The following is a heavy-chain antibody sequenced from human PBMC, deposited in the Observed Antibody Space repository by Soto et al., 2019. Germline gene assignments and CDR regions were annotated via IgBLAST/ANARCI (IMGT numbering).Heavy chain of an antibody. CDR3: ARGPATVVTPDYFDY. CDR1: GGFFSGYD. CDR2: INHSGST. D-gene: IGHD4-17*01. J-gene: IGHJ4*02. Sequence: PSETLSPTCAVYGGFFSGYDWSWIRPPPGKGLEWIGEINHSGSTNYNPSLKSRVTISVDTSKNQFSLKLSSVTAADTAVYYCARGPATVVTPDYFDYWGQGTLVTVSS. V-gene: IGHV4-34*01.